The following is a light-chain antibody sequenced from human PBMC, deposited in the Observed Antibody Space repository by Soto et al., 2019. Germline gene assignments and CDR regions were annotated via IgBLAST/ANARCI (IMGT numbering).Light chain of an antibody. Sequence: EIVSTQSPGTLSLSPGERATLSCRASQSVRSSYLAWYRQKPGQAPRLLIYGASTRATGIPDRFSGSGSGTDFTLTISRLEPEDFAVYYCQQYGGSPETFGQGTKLEI. CDR1: QSVRSSY. CDR3: QQYGGSPET. J-gene: IGKJ2*01. V-gene: IGKV3-20*01. CDR2: GAS.